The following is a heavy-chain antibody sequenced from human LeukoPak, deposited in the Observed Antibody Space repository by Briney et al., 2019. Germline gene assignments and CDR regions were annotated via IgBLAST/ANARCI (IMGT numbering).Heavy chain of an antibody. V-gene: IGHV3-23*01. D-gene: IGHD3-22*01. CDR1: GFSFSNYA. Sequence: PGGSLRLSCVPSGFSFSNYAMSWVRQAPGKGLEWVSSISGSGGSTHYVDSVKGRFTISRDKTKNTLYLQMSSLRAEDTAVYYCAKSSYYDASGYYREYYFDSWGQGTLVTVSS. CDR2: ISGSGGST. CDR3: AKSSYYDASGYYREYYFDS. J-gene: IGHJ4*02.